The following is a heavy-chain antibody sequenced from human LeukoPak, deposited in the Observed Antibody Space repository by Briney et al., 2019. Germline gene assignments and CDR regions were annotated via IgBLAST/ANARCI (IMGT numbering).Heavy chain of an antibody. CDR2: IYSGGST. V-gene: IGHV3-53*01. J-gene: IGHJ4*02. D-gene: IGHD3-22*01. CDR1: GFTVSSNY. CDR3: ASRNYYDSSGLLDY. Sequence: PGGSLRLSCAASGFTVSSNYMSWVRQAPGKGLEWVSVIYSGGSTYYADSVKGRFTISRDNSKNTLYLQMNSLRAEDTAAYYCASRNYYDSSGLLDYWGQGTLVTVSS.